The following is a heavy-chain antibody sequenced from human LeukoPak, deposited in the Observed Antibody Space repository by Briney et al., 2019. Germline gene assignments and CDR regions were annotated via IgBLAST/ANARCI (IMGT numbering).Heavy chain of an antibody. V-gene: IGHV3-48*01. J-gene: IGHJ4*02. D-gene: IGHD1-26*01. Sequence: GGSLRLSCAASGFTFSSYSMNWVRQAPGKGLEWVSYISSSSTIYYADSVKGRFTISRDNAKNSLYLQMNSLRAEDTAVYYCARCPPDVGATDYWGQGTLVTVSS. CDR1: GFTFSSYS. CDR3: ARCPPDVGATDY. CDR2: ISSSSTI.